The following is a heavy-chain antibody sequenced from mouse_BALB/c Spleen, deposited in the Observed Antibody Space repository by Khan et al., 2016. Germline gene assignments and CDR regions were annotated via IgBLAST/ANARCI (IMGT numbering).Heavy chain of an antibody. D-gene: IGHD2-1*01. CDR2: ISSGGST. V-gene: IGHV5-6-5*01. CDR1: GFTFSSYA. J-gene: IGHJ2*01. CDR3: AREDYGNYGDYFDY. Sequence: EVQLQESGGGLVKPGGSLKLSCAASGFTFSSYAMSWVRQTPEKRLEWVASISSGGSTYYPDSVKGRFTISRDNARNILNLQMSSLRSEDTAMYYCAREDYGNYGDYFDYWGQGTTRTVSS.